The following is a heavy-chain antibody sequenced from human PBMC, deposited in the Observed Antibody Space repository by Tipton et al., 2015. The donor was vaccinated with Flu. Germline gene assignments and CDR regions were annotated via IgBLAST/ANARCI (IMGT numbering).Heavy chain of an antibody. CDR2: TRNSYTT. CDR1: GFTLSDYN. Sequence: SLRLSCAASGFTLSDYNMDWVRQAPGKGLEWLGRTRNSYTTEYAASVKGKFTISRDDSKNSLYLQMNSLKTEDTAVYYCAKMGYCHSYICSWEDFWGQGTLVTVSS. J-gene: IGHJ4*02. CDR3: AKMGYCHSYICSWEDF. V-gene: IGHV3-72*01. D-gene: IGHD2-15*01.